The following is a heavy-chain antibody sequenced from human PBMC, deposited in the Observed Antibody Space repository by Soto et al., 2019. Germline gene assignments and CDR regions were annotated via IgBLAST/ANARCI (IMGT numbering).Heavy chain of an antibody. V-gene: IGHV1-18*01. J-gene: IGHJ6*03. CDR2: SSAYNGNT. Sequence: QVQVVQSGAEVKKPGASVKVSCKVSGYTFTSYGISWVRQAPGQGLEWMGWSSAYNGNTNYARKFQGRVTMTADISTSTAYMELRSLRSDDTAVYYCATIGPRTSVEDMDVWGKGTTVTVSS. CDR3: ATIGPRTSVEDMDV. CDR1: GYTFTSYG. D-gene: IGHD1-7*01.